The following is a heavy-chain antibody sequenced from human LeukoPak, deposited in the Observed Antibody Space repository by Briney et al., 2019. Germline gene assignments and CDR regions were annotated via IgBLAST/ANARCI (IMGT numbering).Heavy chain of an antibody. Sequence: GSLRLSCAASGFTLSTSGMCWVRQAPGKGLEWVSAISGSDSATFYADSVKGRFTISRDTSKNTMYLQMNSLRAEDTAVYYCAKDFLWSVEGFSFDHWGQGTLVTVSS. J-gene: IGHJ4*02. CDR1: GFTLSTSG. CDR2: ISGSDSAT. CDR3: AKDFLWSVEGFSFDH. V-gene: IGHV3-23*01. D-gene: IGHD3-10*01.